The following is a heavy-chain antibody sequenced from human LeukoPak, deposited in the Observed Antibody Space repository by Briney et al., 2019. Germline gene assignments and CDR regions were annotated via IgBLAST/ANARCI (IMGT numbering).Heavy chain of an antibody. CDR3: ARDLNDSSGYYSYYLDY. CDR2: IYYSGST. V-gene: IGHV4-39*07. Sequence: SETLSLTCTVSGGSISSSSYYWGWIRQPPGKGLEWIGSIYYSGSTYYNPSLKSRVTISVDTSKNQFSLKLSSVTAADTAVYYCARDLNDSSGYYSYYLDYWGQGTLVTVSS. CDR1: GGSISSSSYY. D-gene: IGHD3-22*01. J-gene: IGHJ4*02.